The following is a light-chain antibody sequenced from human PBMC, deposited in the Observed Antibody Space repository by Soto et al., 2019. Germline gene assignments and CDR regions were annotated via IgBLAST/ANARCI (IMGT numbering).Light chain of an antibody. Sequence: QSALTQPASVSGSPGQSITFSCTGTSSDVGGYTFVSWYQQHPGKAPKILIYEVSNRPSGVSDRFSGSKSGNTASLTISGLQPEDEADYYCSSYSSSSTVMFGGGTQLTVL. CDR3: SSYSSSSTVM. V-gene: IGLV2-14*01. J-gene: IGLJ3*02. CDR2: EVS. CDR1: SSDVGGYTF.